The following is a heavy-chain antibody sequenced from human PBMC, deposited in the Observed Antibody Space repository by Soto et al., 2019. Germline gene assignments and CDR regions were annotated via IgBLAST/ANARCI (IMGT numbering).Heavy chain of an antibody. D-gene: IGHD3-16*02. CDR1: EFTFNPYA. Sequence: EVQLLESGGVSLQPGGSLRLSCAASEFTFNPYALSWVRQAPGRRLEWVSMIGRRADSTYYADSVKGRFTISRDNSKNTLYMQMNSLRVDDTAVDYCAIPPGVIMTFGELIIGTRWGQGPLVTVS. V-gene: IGHV3-23*01. CDR2: IGRRADST. CDR3: AIPPGVIMTFGELIIGTR. J-gene: IGHJ4*02.